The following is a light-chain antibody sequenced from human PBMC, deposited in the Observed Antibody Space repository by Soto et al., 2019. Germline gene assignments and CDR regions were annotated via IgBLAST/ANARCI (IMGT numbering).Light chain of an antibody. V-gene: IGKV3-20*01. J-gene: IGKJ1*01. CDR3: QQYGSSPTWT. Sequence: EIVLTQSPGNLSLSPGERATLSCRASQSVSSSYLAWYQQKPGQAPRLLIYGASSRATGIPDRFSGSGSGTDFTLTISRLEPEDFAVYYCQQYGSSPTWTVGQGTKVDNK. CDR2: GAS. CDR1: QSVSSSY.